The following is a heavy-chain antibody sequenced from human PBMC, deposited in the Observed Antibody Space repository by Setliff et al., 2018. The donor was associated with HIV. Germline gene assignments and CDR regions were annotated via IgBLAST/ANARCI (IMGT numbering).Heavy chain of an antibody. V-gene: IGHV1-2*02. Sequence: ASVKVSCKASGYTFTDYYIHWVRQAPGQGLEWIGWIYPNTGGTNYAQKFQGRVTMTRDTSIRTAYMELRMLTSDDTAIYYCTRSTTADWGQGTMVTVS. CDR3: TRSTTAD. CDR1: GYTFTDYY. D-gene: IGHD4-17*01. J-gene: IGHJ4*02. CDR2: IYPNTGGT.